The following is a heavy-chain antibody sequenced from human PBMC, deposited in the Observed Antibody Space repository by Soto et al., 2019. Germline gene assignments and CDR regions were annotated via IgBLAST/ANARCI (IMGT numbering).Heavy chain of an antibody. CDR1: GFTFGSYA. CDR3: VKKTPGSHPLDN. V-gene: IGHV3-23*01. D-gene: IGHD3-16*02. J-gene: IGHJ4*02. Sequence: GGSLRLSCAASGFTFGSYAMTWVRQAPGKGPEWVSSIGAGGVDTYYAGSVKGRFTISRDNSGSTLYLQMNSLRAEDTAIYYCVKKTPGSHPLDNWGQGTLVTVSS. CDR2: IGAGGVDT.